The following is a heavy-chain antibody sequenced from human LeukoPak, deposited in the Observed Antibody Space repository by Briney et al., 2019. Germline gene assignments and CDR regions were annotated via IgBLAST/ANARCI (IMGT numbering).Heavy chain of an antibody. D-gene: IGHD3-22*01. CDR2: IYYSGST. CDR1: GDSITSAGYY. CDR3: ARSVMDYYDSSGYYYGAFDI. Sequence: PSETLSLTCSVSGDSITSAGYYWGWIRQPPGKGLEWIGSIYYSGSTYYNPSLKSRVTMSVDTSKNQFSLKLSSVTAVDTAVYYCARSVMDYYDSSGYYYGAFDIWGQGTMVTVSS. V-gene: IGHV4-39*07. J-gene: IGHJ3*02.